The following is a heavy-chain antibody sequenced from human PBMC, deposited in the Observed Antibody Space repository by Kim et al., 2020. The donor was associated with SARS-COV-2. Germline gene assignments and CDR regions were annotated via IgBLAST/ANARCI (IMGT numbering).Heavy chain of an antibody. CDR2: MNPNSGNT. D-gene: IGHD2-21*01. J-gene: IGHJ6*03. CDR3: ARGHLKSIVVVIAPRPYYYYMAA. CDR1: GYTFTSYD. V-gene: IGHV1-8*01. Sequence: ASVKVSCKASGYTFTSYDINWVRQATGQGLEWMGWMNPNSGNTGYAQKFQGRVTMTRNTSISTAYMELSSLRSEDTAVYYCARGHLKSIVVVIAPRPYYYYMAAWGKGTTATAPS.